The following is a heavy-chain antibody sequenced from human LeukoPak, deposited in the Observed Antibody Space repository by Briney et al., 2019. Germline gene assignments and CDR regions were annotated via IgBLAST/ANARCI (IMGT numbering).Heavy chain of an antibody. CDR2: ITAGSSHI. Sequence: SGGSVRLSCEASGFTFSSFSMNWVRQSPEKGLEWVSSITAGSSHIFYGDSMKGRFTISRDNAKNSLYLQMNSLRADDSAVYYCARDPNSKIGAFDLWGQGTMVTVSS. CDR1: GFTFSSFS. J-gene: IGHJ3*01. V-gene: IGHV3-21*01. D-gene: IGHD2/OR15-2a*01. CDR3: ARDPNSKIGAFDL.